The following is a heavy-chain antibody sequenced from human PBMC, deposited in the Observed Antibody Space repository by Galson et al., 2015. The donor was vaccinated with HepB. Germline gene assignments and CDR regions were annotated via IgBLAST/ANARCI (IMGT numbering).Heavy chain of an antibody. D-gene: IGHD3-22*01. J-gene: IGHJ4*02. V-gene: IGHV3-53*04. Sequence: SLRLSCAASGFTVSSNYMSWVRQAPGKGLEWVSIIYSGTSTYYADAVRGRFTISTHNFKNTVYLQMNSLRAEDTAVYYCARGPRYYYDSSGPGYFDYWGQGTLVTVSS. CDR2: IYSGTST. CDR3: ARGPRYYYDSSGPGYFDY. CDR1: GFTVSSNY.